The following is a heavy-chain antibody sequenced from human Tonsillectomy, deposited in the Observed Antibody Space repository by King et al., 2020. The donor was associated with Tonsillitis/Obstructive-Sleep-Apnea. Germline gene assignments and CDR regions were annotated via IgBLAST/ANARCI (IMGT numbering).Heavy chain of an antibody. CDR1: GYNFTRNC. D-gene: IGHD1-1*01. J-gene: IGHJ6*03. CDR2: IYPGDSDT. Sequence: VQLVESGAEVKKPGESLKISCKASGYNFTRNCIGWVRQMPGKGLEWMGIIYPGDSDTRYSPSFQGQVTISADKSIRTAYLRWSSLKASDTAMYYCARVGWNDEGFYYYMDVWGTGTTVTVSS. V-gene: IGHV5-51*01. CDR3: ARVGWNDEGFYYYMDV.